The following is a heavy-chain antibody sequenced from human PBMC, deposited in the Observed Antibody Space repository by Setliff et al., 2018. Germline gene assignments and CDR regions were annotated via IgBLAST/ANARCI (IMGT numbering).Heavy chain of an antibody. CDR3: AKGRGEMDS. CDR1: GDSMSFSY. J-gene: IGHJ4*02. V-gene: IGHV4-59*01. D-gene: IGHD3-10*01. Sequence: SETLSLTCSASGDSMSFSYWSWIRQPPGKGLGWIGYIYYSGSTDSHPSLKSRVSISIDTSKNQFSLNVRSVTAADTAIYYCAKGRGEMDSWGQGILVTVSS. CDR2: IYYSGST.